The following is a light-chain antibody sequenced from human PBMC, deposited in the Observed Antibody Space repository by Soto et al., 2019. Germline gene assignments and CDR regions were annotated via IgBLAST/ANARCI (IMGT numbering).Light chain of an antibody. CDR3: QQFNSYPIT. V-gene: IGKV1-9*01. CDR2: AAS. CDR1: QGISSY. J-gene: IGKJ5*01. Sequence: IQLTQSPSSLSASVGDRVTITCRASQGISSYLAWYQQRPGKAPKLLIYAASTLQSGVPSRFSGSRSGTDFTLTISSLQTEDFATYYCQQFNSYPITFGQGTRLEI.